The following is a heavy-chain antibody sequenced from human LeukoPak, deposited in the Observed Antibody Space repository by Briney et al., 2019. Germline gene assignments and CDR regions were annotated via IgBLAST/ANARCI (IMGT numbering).Heavy chain of an antibody. Sequence: GGSLRLSCAASGFTFSSYWMSWVRQAPGKGLEWVANIKQDGSEKYYVDSVKGRFTISRDNAKNSLYLRMNSLRAEDTAVYYCARGSIAAAGTMVFDYWGQGTLVTVSS. V-gene: IGHV3-7*01. CDR1: GFTFSSYW. D-gene: IGHD6-13*01. CDR2: IKQDGSEK. J-gene: IGHJ4*02. CDR3: ARGSIAAAGTMVFDY.